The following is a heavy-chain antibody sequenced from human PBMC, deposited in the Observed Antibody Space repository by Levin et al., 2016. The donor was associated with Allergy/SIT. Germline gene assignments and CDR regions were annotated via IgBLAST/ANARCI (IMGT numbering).Heavy chain of an antibody. CDR2: INHSGST. V-gene: IGHV4-34*01. D-gene: IGHD2/OR15-2a*01. CDR1: GGSFSGYY. CDR3: ARGDYRDAFLLFALGVYGMDV. Sequence: SETLSLTCAVYGGSFSGYYWSWIRQPPGKGLEWIGEINHSGSTNYNPSLKSRVTISVDTSKNQFSLKLSSVTAADTAVYYCARGDYRDAFLLFALGVYGMDVWGQGTTVTVSS. J-gene: IGHJ6*02.